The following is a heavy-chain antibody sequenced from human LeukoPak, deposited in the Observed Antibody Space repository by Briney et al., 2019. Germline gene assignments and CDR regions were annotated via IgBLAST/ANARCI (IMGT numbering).Heavy chain of an antibody. V-gene: IGHV3-9*01. Sequence: GGSLRLSCAASGFTFGDYAMHCVRQARGKGLEWGAGISWNSGSIGYADSVKGRFTISRDNAKNSLYLQMNSLRAEDTALYYCAKDIRGSLASPFDYWGQGTLVTVSS. D-gene: IGHD2-15*01. CDR2: ISWNSGSI. CDR1: GFTFGDYA. CDR3: AKDIRGSLASPFDY. J-gene: IGHJ4*02.